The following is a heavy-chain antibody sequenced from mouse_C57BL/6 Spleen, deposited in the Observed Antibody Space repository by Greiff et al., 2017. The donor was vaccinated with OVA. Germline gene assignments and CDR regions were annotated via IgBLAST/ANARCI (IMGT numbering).Heavy chain of an antibody. J-gene: IGHJ2*01. V-gene: IGHV6-3*01. CDR2: IRLKSDNYAT. CDR3: TRDDGGFDY. CDR1: GFTFSNYW. Sequence: EVQRVESGGGLVQPGGSMKLSCVASGFTFSNYWMNWVRQSPEKGLEWVAQIRLKSDNYATHSAESVKGRFTISRDDSKSSVYLQMNNLRAEDTGIYYCTRDDGGFDYWGQGTTLTVSS.